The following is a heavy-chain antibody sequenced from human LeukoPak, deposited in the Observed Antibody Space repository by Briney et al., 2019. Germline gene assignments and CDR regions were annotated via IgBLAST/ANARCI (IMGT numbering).Heavy chain of an antibody. Sequence: GGSLRLSCAASGFIFSSYAMSWVRQAPGKGLEWVSAIGSSGASTFHADSVKGRFTISRDNSKNTLYLQMNSLRAEDTAVYYCAKHGEAYGDSKTDYWGQGTLVTVSS. CDR2: IGSSGAST. CDR3: AKHGEAYGDSKTDY. CDR1: GFIFSSYA. D-gene: IGHD4-17*01. V-gene: IGHV3-23*01. J-gene: IGHJ4*02.